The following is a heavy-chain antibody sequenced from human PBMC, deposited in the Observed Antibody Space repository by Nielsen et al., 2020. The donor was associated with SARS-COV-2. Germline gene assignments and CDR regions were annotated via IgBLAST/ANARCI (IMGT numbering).Heavy chain of an antibody. CDR2: ISGYNGNT. D-gene: IGHD3-22*01. Sequence: ASVKVSCKASGYTFSNYGITWVRQAPGQGLEWMGWISGYNGNTNFAQKFQDRVTLTTDTSTTTAYMELRSLRSDDTALYYCARPDYYESSGYFMYWGQGTLVTVSS. J-gene: IGHJ4*02. CDR1: GYTFSNYG. V-gene: IGHV1-18*04. CDR3: ARPDYYESSGYFMY.